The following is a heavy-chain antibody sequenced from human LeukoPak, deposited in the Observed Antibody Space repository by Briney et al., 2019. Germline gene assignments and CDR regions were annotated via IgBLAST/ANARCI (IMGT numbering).Heavy chain of an antibody. V-gene: IGHV4-59*01. J-gene: IGHJ4*02. Sequence: PSETLSLTCTVSGDSISSYYWSWIRQPPGKGLEWIGYIYYSGSTNYNPSLKSRVTISVDTSKNQFSLKVSSVTAADTAVYYCARDPGAGRRGFDYWGQGALVTVSS. CDR1: GDSISSYY. CDR2: IYYSGST. D-gene: IGHD3-10*01. CDR3: ARDPGAGRRGFDY.